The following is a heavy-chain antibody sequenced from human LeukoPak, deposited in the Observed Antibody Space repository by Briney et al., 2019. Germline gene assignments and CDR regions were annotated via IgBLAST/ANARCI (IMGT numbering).Heavy chain of an antibody. CDR1: GFTFSSYS. CDR2: ISGSGSTI. CDR3: ARAWTGYSYGDY. D-gene: IGHD5-18*01. Sequence: GGSLILSCAASGFTFSSYSMNWVRQAPGKGLEWVSYISGSGSTIYYADSVKGRFTISRDNAKNSLYLQMNSLRAEDTAVYYCARAWTGYSYGDYWGQGTLVTVSS. J-gene: IGHJ4*02. V-gene: IGHV3-48*04.